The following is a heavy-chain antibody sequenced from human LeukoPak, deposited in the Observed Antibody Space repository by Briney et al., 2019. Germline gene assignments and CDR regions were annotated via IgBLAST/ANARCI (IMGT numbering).Heavy chain of an antibody. J-gene: IGHJ4*02. Sequence: GGSLRLSCAASGFTFSSYAMHWVRQAPGKGLEWVAVISYDGSNKYYADSVKGRFTISRDNSKNTLYLQMNSLRAEDTAVYYCAKVKSPRRPKYYYDSSGLSPNDYWGQGTLVTVSS. V-gene: IGHV3-30-3*01. CDR2: ISYDGSNK. D-gene: IGHD3-22*01. CDR3: AKVKSPRRPKYYYDSSGLSPNDY. CDR1: GFTFSSYA.